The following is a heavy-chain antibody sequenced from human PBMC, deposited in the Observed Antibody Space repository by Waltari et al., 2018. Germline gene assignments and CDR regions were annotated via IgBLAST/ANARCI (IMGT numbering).Heavy chain of an antibody. J-gene: IGHJ4*02. CDR1: GYSISSGYY. CDR2: IYHSGST. Sequence: QVQLQESGPGLVKPSETLSLTCAVSGYSISSGYYWGWIRQPPGEGLEWIGSIYHSGSTYYDPALKGRVTISVDTSKNQFSRKLSSVTAADTAVYYCARGKGIAVAGTNDYWGQGTLVTVSS. CDR3: ARGKGIAVAGTNDY. D-gene: IGHD6-19*01. V-gene: IGHV4-38-2*01.